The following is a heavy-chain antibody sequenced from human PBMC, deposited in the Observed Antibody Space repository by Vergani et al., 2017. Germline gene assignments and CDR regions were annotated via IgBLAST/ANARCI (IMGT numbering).Heavy chain of an antibody. V-gene: IGHV4-4*07. CDR2: IYTSGAT. CDR3: ARDGGEYDKDALDV. D-gene: IGHD2-21*01. CDR1: GRSISSYY. J-gene: IGHJ3*01. Sequence: QVQLQESGPGLVKPSETLSLTCTVSGRSISSYYWSWIRQPAGKGLEWIGRIYTSGATNYNPSLRSRAIMSVDASKKQFSLKLTSVTAADTAVYYCARDGGEYDKDALDVWGQGTKVTVTS.